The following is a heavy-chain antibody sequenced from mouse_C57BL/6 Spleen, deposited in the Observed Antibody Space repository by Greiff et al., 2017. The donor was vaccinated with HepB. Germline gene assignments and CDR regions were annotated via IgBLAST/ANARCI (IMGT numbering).Heavy chain of an antibody. Sequence: QVQLQQSGAELVRPGTSVKVSCKASGYAFTNYLIEWVKQRPGQGLEWIGVINPGSGGTNYNEKFKGKATLTADECSSTADMQVSSLTSEDSAVYVCARKGEYYGSSYYVDDWGQGTTRTVSS. J-gene: IGHJ2*01. D-gene: IGHD1-1*01. CDR1: GYAFTNYL. CDR2: INPGSGGT. V-gene: IGHV1-54*01. CDR3: ARKGEYYGSSYYVDD.